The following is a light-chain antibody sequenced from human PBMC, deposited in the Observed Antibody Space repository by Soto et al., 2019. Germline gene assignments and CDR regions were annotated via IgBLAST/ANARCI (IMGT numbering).Light chain of an antibody. V-gene: IGLV1-44*01. Sequence: QSVLTQPPSASGNPGQRVTISCSGSSSNIAINTVTWYQHFPGTAPKVLIYSDNQRPSGVPDRLSGSKSGASASLAISGLQSEDEADYNCAAWDDSLNGWVFGGGTKLTVL. CDR2: SDN. CDR3: AAWDDSLNGWV. CDR1: SSNIAINT. J-gene: IGLJ3*02.